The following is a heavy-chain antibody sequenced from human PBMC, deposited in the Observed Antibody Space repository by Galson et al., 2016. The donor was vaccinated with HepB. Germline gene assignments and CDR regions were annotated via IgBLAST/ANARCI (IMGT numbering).Heavy chain of an antibody. V-gene: IGHV4-59*01. J-gene: IGHJ4*02. CDR3: ARTTYGSGSPVDY. CDR1: GGSIDNYY. CDR2: IFYSGGT. D-gene: IGHD3-10*01. Sequence: ETLSLTCTVSGGSIDNYYWHWIRQSPGKGLEWIGYIFYSGGTNYNPSLNSRVTISVDTSKRWFSLRLSSVTAADTAVYYCARTTYGSGSPVDYWGQGTLVTVSS.